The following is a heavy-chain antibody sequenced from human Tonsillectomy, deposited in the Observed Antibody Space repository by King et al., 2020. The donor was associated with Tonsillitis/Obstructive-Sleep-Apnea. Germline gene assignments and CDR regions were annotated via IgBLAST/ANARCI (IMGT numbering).Heavy chain of an antibody. J-gene: IGHJ4*02. Sequence: VQLQESGPGLVKPSETLSLTCTVSGGSISSYYWSWIRQPPGKGLEWIGYIYYSGSTNYNPSLKSRVTISVDTSKNQFSLKLSSVTAADTAVYYCARASYDFWSGYLDYWGQGTLVTVSS. V-gene: IGHV4-59*08. D-gene: IGHD3-3*01. CDR1: GGSISSYY. CDR2: IYYSGST. CDR3: ARASYDFWSGYLDY.